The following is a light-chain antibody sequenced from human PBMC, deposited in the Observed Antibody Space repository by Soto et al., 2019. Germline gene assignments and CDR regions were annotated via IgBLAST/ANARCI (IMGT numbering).Light chain of an antibody. Sequence: DIQMTQSPSTLSASVGDRVTITCRASQSISSWLAWYQQKPGKAPKLLIYAASSLESGVPSRFSGSGSGTEFTLTISSLQPDDFATYYCQQYNSYSPTFGRGSKVEIK. CDR2: AAS. V-gene: IGKV1-5*01. CDR3: QQYNSYSPT. J-gene: IGKJ1*01. CDR1: QSISSW.